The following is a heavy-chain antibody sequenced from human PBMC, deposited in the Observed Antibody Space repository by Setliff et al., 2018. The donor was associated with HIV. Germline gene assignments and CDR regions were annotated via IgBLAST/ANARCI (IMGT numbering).Heavy chain of an antibody. CDR2: INAGNGNT. Sequence: ASVKVSCKASGYTLTTYGMTWVRQAPGQRLEWMGWINAGNGNTKYSQRFQGRVTITRDTSASTAYMELSSLRSEDTAVYYCARAADYDFWSGYSSGWFDPWGQGTLVTVSS. D-gene: IGHD3-3*01. CDR1: GYTLTTYG. J-gene: IGHJ5*02. CDR3: ARAADYDFWSGYSSGWFDP. V-gene: IGHV1-3*01.